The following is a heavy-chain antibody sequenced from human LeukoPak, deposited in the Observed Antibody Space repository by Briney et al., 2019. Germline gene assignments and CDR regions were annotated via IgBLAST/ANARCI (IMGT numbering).Heavy chain of an antibody. CDR2: IIPFFGTP. V-gene: IGHV1-69*01. D-gene: IGHD3-10*01. CDR1: GGTISSYA. CDR3: ARYKVPPHQDSSMVPGVYYYYGMDV. J-gene: IGHJ6*02. Sequence: GSSVKVSCKASGGTISSYAISWLRQAPGQGLEWMGGIIPFFGTPSYAQKFHGRVTITADESTNTAYMEVSSLRSEDTALYYCARYKVPPHQDSSMVPGVYYYYGMDVWGLGTTVTVSS.